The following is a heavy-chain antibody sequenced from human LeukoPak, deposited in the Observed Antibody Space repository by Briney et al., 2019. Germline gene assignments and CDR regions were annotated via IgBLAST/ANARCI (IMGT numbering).Heavy chain of an antibody. D-gene: IGHD1-26*01. J-gene: IGHJ4*02. CDR1: GFTFSSYA. Sequence: GGSLRLSCAASGFTFSSYAMSWVRQAPGKGLEWVSSISSSSSCIYYADSVKGRFTISRDNAKNSLYLQMNSLRAEDTAVYYCARASGSYGTGFDYWGQGTLVTVSS. CDR2: ISSSSSCI. V-gene: IGHV3-21*01. CDR3: ARASGSYGTGFDY.